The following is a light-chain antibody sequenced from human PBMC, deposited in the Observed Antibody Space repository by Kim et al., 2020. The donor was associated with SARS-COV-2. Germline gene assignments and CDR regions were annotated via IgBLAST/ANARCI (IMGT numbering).Light chain of an antibody. Sequence: DVVMTQSPLSLPVTLGQPASISCRSSQSLLYVDGNTYLNWFHQRPGQSPRRLIYNVSKRDSGVPDRFSAGGSGTDFTLSISRVEAEDVGIYYCLQGSHWPWTFGQGTKVDIK. CDR1: QSLLYVDGNTY. CDR3: LQGSHWPWT. CDR2: NVS. V-gene: IGKV2-30*01. J-gene: IGKJ1*01.